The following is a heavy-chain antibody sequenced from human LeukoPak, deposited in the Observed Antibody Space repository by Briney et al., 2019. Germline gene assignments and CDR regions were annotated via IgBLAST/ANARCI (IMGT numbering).Heavy chain of an antibody. CDR1: GGSFSGYY. CDR3: ARAEDYYGSGSFHYFDY. D-gene: IGHD3-10*01. V-gene: IGHV4-34*01. J-gene: IGHJ4*02. CDR2: INHSGST. Sequence: SETLSLTCAVYGGSFSGYYWSWIRQPPGKGLEWIGEINHSGSTNYNPSLKSRVTISVDTSKNQFSLKLSSVTAADTAVYYCARAEDYYGSGSFHYFDYWGQGTLVTVSS.